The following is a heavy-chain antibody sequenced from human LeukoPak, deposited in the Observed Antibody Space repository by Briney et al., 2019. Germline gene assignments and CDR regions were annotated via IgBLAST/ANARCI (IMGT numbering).Heavy chain of an antibody. Sequence: SETLSLTCTVSGGSISSYYWSWIRQPPGKGLEWIGYIYYSGSTNYNPSLKSRVTISVDTSKNQFSLKLSSVTAADTAVYYCARSTSRSRYSSSLGAFDIWGQGTMVTVSS. J-gene: IGHJ3*02. CDR3: ARSTSRSRYSSSLGAFDI. CDR1: GGSISSYY. D-gene: IGHD6-13*01. CDR2: IYYSGST. V-gene: IGHV4-59*08.